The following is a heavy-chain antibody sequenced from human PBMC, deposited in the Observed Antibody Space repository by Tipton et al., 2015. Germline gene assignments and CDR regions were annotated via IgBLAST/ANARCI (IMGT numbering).Heavy chain of an antibody. V-gene: IGHV4-4*07. CDR2: IYSGGSV. Sequence: GLVKPSETLSLACSVSGDSIRNKHWSWIRQPAGKGLEWIGRIYSGGSVDYNPSLKGRVTMSVDTSKNEFSLSLTSVSAADTAIYYCARDIVPNWFEPWGQGILVTVSS. D-gene: IGHD2-15*01. CDR3: ARDIVPNWFEP. CDR1: GDSIRNKH. J-gene: IGHJ5*02.